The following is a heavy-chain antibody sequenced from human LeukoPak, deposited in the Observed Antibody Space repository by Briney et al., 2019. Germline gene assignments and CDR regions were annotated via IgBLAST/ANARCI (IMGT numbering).Heavy chain of an antibody. D-gene: IGHD3-10*01. CDR2: INPNSGGT. V-gene: IGHV1-2*02. CDR1: GYTFTGYY. CDR3: AREWNDYYGSGSYYNQLDY. Sequence: ASVKVSCKASGYTFTGYYMHWVRQAPGQGLEWMGWINPNSGGTNYAQKFQGRVTMTRDTSISTAYMGLSRLRSDDTAVYYCAREWNDYYGSGSYYNQLDYWGQGTLVTVSS. J-gene: IGHJ4*02.